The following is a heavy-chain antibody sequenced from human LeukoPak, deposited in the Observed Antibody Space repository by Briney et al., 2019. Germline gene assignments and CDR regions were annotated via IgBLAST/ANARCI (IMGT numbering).Heavy chain of an antibody. CDR3: ARGSRATGGYYFDY. CDR2: IWYDGSNK. V-gene: IGHV3-33*01. Sequence: GGSLRLSCAASGFTFSSYGMHWVRQAPGKGLEWVAVIWYDGSNKYYADSVKGRFTISRDNSKNTLYLQMYSLRAEDTAVYYCARGSRATGGYYFDYWGQGTLVTVSS. J-gene: IGHJ4*02. D-gene: IGHD7-27*01. CDR1: GFTFSSYG.